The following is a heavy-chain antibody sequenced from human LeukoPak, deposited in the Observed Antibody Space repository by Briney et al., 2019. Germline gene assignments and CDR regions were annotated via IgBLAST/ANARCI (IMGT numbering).Heavy chain of an antibody. Sequence: SETLSLTCTVSGGSISSSSYYWGWIRQPPGKGLEWIGTIHYSGDTYYNPSLKSRVTLSVDTSKNQFSLKLSSVTAADTAVFYCARHSYYYDSSGFYSGTGPFDYWGQGTLVTVSS. CDR3: ARHSYYYDSSGFYSGTGPFDY. CDR2: IHYSGDT. J-gene: IGHJ4*02. D-gene: IGHD3-22*01. CDR1: GGSISSSSYY. V-gene: IGHV4-39*01.